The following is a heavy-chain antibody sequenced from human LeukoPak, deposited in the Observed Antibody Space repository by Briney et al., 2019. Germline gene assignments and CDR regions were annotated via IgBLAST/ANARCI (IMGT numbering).Heavy chain of an antibody. Sequence: GGSLRLSCAASGFTFSSYGMSWVRQAPGEGLEWVSSISSSSRYIYYADSVKGRFTISRDNAKNSLYLQMNSLRAEDTALYYCAREDASGLDYWGQGTLVTVSS. J-gene: IGHJ4*02. CDR1: GFTFSSYG. V-gene: IGHV3-21*01. CDR3: AREDASGLDY. CDR2: ISSSSRYI. D-gene: IGHD6-19*01.